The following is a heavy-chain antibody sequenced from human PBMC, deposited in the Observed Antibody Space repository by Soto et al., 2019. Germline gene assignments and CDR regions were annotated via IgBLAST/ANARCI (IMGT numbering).Heavy chain of an antibody. J-gene: IGHJ2*01. V-gene: IGHV3-53*01. CDR2: IFSVGTT. D-gene: IGHD1-20*01. Sequence: KGLEWVSVIFSVGTTYYADSVKGRFTISRDISKNTLYLQMNGLSAEDTAVYFFFQEEEGIRDTVQVSAFLLNRSSDL. CDR3: FQEEEGIRDTVQVSAFLLNRSSDL.